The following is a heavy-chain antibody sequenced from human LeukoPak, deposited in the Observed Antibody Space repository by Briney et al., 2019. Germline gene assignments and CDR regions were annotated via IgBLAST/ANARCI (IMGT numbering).Heavy chain of an antibody. D-gene: IGHD2-2*01. V-gene: IGHV3-33*01. CDR3: AREWVVPAANYYYGMDV. Sequence: GGSLRLSCAASGFTFSSYGMHWVRQAPGKGLEWVAVIWYDGSNKYYADSVKGRFTISRDNSKNTLYLQMNSLRAEDTAVYYCAREWVVPAANYYYGMDVWGQGTTVTVSS. CDR1: GFTFSSYG. J-gene: IGHJ6*02. CDR2: IWYDGSNK.